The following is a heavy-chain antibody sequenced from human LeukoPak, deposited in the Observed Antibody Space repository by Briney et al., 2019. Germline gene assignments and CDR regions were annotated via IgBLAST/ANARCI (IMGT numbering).Heavy chain of an antibody. J-gene: IGHJ3*02. CDR1: GFTFSSYW. V-gene: IGHV3-48*04. CDR2: ISSGSSTK. Sequence: PGGSLRLSCAVSGFTFSSYWMSWVRQAPGKGLEWVSYISSGSSTKHYADSVKGRFTISRDNGKNSLYLQMNSLRAEDTAVYYCAKDRYDTSGYYFFDAFDIWGQGTMVTVSS. D-gene: IGHD3-22*01. CDR3: AKDRYDTSGYYFFDAFDI.